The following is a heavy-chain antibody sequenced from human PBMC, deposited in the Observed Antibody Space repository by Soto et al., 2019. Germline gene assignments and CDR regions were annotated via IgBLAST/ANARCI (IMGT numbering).Heavy chain of an antibody. V-gene: IGHV3-23*01. CDR1: GFTFSSYA. Sequence: GGSVRLSCAASGFTFSSYAMSWVRQAPGKGLEWVSAISGSGGTTYYADSVKGRFTISRDNSKNTLNLQMNSLRAEDTAVYYCAKDQLTTEFYYYYGMDVWGQGTTVTVSS. CDR3: AKDQLTTEFYYYYGMDV. CDR2: ISGSGGTT. J-gene: IGHJ6*02. D-gene: IGHD4-4*01.